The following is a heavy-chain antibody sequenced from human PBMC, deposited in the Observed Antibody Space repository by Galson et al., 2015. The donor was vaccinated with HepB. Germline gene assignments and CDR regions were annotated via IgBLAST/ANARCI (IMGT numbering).Heavy chain of an antibody. Sequence: SVKVSCKASGGTFSSYAISWVRQAPGQGLEWMGGIIPIFGTANYAQKFQGRVTITADKSTSTAYMELSSLRSEDTAVYYCARDSPSLDYYDSSGYLYYFDYWGQGTLVTVSS. CDR1: GGTFSSYA. CDR2: IIPIFGTA. J-gene: IGHJ4*02. CDR3: ARDSPSLDYYDSSGYLYYFDY. V-gene: IGHV1-69*06. D-gene: IGHD3-22*01.